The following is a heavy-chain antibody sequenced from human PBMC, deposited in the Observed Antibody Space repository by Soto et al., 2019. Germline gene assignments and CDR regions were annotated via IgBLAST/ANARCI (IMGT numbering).Heavy chain of an antibody. CDR1: GGSISSSSYY. CDR3: ARRIGLDSTGIDI. Sequence: QLQLQESGPGLVKPSETLSLTCTVSGGSISSSSYYWGWIRQPPGKGLEWIGSIYYSGSTYYNPSLKSRVTISVDTSKNQFSLKLSSVTAADTAVYYCARRIGLDSTGIDIWGQGTMVTVSS. D-gene: IGHD3-22*01. CDR2: IYYSGST. V-gene: IGHV4-39*01. J-gene: IGHJ3*02.